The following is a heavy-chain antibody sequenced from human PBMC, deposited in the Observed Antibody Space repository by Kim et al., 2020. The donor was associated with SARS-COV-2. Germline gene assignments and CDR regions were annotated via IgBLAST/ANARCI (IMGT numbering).Heavy chain of an antibody. CDR3: ARYCRSTSCPDY. J-gene: IGHJ4*02. Sequence: ASVKVSCKTSGYTFTTYDINWVRRATGQGLEWMGWMNPDSGDTGYAQNFQGRVTMTRDTSISTAYMELSSLRSEDTAVYYCARYCRSTSCPDYWGQGILV. CDR1: GYTFTTYD. CDR2: MNPDSGDT. D-gene: IGHD2-2*01. V-gene: IGHV1-8*01.